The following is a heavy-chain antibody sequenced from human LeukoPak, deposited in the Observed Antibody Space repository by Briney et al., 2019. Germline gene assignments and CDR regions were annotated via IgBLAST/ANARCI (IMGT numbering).Heavy chain of an antibody. V-gene: IGHV4-31*03. Sequence: SETLSLTCTVSGGSISSGGYYWSWIRQHPGKGLEWIGYIYYSGSTYYNPSLKSRVTISVDTSKNQFFLKLSSVTAADTAVYYCARVHYDSSGYYCTFDYWGQGTLVTVSS. CDR2: IYYSGST. J-gene: IGHJ4*02. D-gene: IGHD3-22*01. CDR3: ARVHYDSSGYYCTFDY. CDR1: GGSISSGGYY.